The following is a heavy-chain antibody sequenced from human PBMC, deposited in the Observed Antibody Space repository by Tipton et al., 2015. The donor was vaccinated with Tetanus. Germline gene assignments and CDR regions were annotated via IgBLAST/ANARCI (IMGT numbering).Heavy chain of an antibody. J-gene: IGHJ5*02. V-gene: IGHV4-34*01. CDR2: INHSGST. D-gene: IGHD3-10*01. CDR1: GGSFSGYY. CDR3: ARAMASGYYYGSGSYKGWFDP. Sequence: TLSLTCAVYGGSFSGYYWSWLRQPPGKGLEWIGEINHSGSTNYNPSLKSRVTISVDTSKNHFSLKLSSVTAADTAVYYCARAMASGYYYGSGSYKGWFDPWGQGTLVTVSS.